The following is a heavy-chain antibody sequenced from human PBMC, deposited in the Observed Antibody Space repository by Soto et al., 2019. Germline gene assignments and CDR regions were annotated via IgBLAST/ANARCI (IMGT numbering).Heavy chain of an antibody. J-gene: IGHJ4*02. CDR1: GYTFTSYW. Sequence: GESLKISCKGSGYTFTSYWIGWVRQMPGEGLEWMGVIYPSDSDIRYSPSFQGKVTISADKSITTAYLQMNSLRAEDTAVYYCAKGPKATENSSGWYLGYWGQGTLVTVSS. D-gene: IGHD6-19*01. V-gene: IGHV5-51*01. CDR2: IYPSDSDI. CDR3: AKGPKATENSSGWYLGY.